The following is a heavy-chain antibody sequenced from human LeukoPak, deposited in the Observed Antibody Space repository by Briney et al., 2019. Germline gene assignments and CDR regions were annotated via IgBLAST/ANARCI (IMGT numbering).Heavy chain of an antibody. Sequence: GGSLRLSCAPAGFTFSSYDMNWVRQAPGKGLEWVSFVSNRSGTLYYADSVKGGFTISRENSQRTLYIQMYSLRTAETAPCYCATESPGGGGDYFGYWGQGTLVTVSS. CDR3: ATESPGGGGDYFGY. CDR2: VSNRSGTL. V-gene: IGHV3-48*01. D-gene: IGHD2-21*01. J-gene: IGHJ4*02. CDR1: GFTFSSYD.